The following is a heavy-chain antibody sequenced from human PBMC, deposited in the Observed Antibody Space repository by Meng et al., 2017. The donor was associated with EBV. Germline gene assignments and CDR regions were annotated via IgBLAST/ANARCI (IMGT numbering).Heavy chain of an antibody. CDR3: ARSGATIFGVVIPTYYFDY. J-gene: IGHJ4*02. Sequence: QVQIVQCGAEVKKPGASVKVSCKASGYTFTSYAMHWVRQAPGQRLEWMGWINAGNGNTKYSQKFQGRVTITRDTSASTAYMELSSLRSEDTAVYYCARSGATIFGVVIPTYYFDYWGQGTLVTVSS. V-gene: IGHV1-3*01. CDR2: INAGNGNT. CDR1: GYTFTSYA. D-gene: IGHD3-3*01.